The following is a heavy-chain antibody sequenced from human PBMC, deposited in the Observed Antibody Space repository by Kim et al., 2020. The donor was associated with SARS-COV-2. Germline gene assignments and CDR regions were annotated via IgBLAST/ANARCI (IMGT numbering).Heavy chain of an antibody. CDR3: ARDTAFQH. Sequence: GGSTSYAQKFKGRVTMTRDTSTSTVYMELSSLRSEDTAVYYCARDTAFQHWGQGTLVTVSS. CDR2: GGST. V-gene: IGHV1-46*01. D-gene: IGHD5-18*01. J-gene: IGHJ1*01.